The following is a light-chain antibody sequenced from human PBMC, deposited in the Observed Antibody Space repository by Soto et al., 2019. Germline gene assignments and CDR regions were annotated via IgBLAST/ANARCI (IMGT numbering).Light chain of an antibody. V-gene: IGLV2-14*01. CDR2: GVT. J-gene: IGLJ1*01. Sequence: QSVLTQPASVSGSPGQSITISCTGTSSGIGGYDYVSWYQHHPGKAPKFIIYGVTNRPSGVSHRFSGSKSANTASLTISGLQAEDEADYYCTSYTSSSTHVFGTGTKLTVL. CDR1: SSGIGGYDY. CDR3: TSYTSSSTHV.